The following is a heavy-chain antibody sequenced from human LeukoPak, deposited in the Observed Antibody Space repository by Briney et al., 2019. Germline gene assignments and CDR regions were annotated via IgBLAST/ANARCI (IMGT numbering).Heavy chain of an antibody. J-gene: IGHJ6*02. CDR3: ARAPDAIAAAGTGGNYYYYYGMDV. CDR1: GGSFSGYY. CDR2: INHSGST. Sequence: PSETLSLTCAVYGGSFSGYYWSWIRQPPGKGLEWIGEINHSGSTNYNPSLKSRVTMSVDTSKNQFSLKLSSVTAADTAVYYCARAPDAIAAAGTGGNYYYYYGMDVWGQGTTVTVSS. D-gene: IGHD6-13*01. V-gene: IGHV4-34*01.